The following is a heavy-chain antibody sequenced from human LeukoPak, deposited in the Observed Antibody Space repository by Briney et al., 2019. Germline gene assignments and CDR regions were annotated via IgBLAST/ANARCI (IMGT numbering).Heavy chain of an antibody. Sequence: GRSLRLSCAASGFTFSSYSMNWVRQAPGKGLEWVSSISSSSSSYIYYADSVKGRFTISRDNAKNSLYLQMNSLRAEDTAVYYCARDPPYYYDSSGAFDIWGQGTMVTVSS. V-gene: IGHV3-21*01. CDR3: ARDPPYYYDSSGAFDI. D-gene: IGHD3-22*01. CDR2: ISSSSSSYI. J-gene: IGHJ3*02. CDR1: GFTFSSYS.